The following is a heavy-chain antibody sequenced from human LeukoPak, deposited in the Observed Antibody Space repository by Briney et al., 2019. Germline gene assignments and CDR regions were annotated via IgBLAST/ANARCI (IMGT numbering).Heavy chain of an antibody. J-gene: IGHJ4*02. D-gene: IGHD3-10*02. CDR1: GGSFSGYY. V-gene: IGHV4-34*01. CDR3: ARGQGIYGVRGVH. CDR2: INHSGST. Sequence: SETLSLTYAVYGGSFSGYYWSWIRQPPGKGLEWIGEINHSGSTNYNPSLKSRVTISVDTSKNQFSLKLSSVTAADTAVYYCARGQGIYGVRGVHWGQGTLVTVSS.